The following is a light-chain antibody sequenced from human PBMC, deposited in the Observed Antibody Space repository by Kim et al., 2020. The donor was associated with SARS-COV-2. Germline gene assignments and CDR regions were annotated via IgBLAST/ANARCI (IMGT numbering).Light chain of an antibody. CDR3: SSYTSASSV. CDR1: SDDIGTYDY. V-gene: IGLV2-14*03. Sequence: PGQSITISCTGTSDDIGTYDYVSWYQQLSGRAPKLIIYDVSNRPSGVSDRFSGSKSGNTASLTISGLQAEDEADYYCSSYTSASSVFGTGTKVTVL. CDR2: DVS. J-gene: IGLJ1*01.